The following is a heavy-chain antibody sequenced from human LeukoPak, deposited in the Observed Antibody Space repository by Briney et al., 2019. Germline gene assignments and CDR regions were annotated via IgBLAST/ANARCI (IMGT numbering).Heavy chain of an antibody. CDR3: ARERGYCFVP. J-gene: IGHJ5*02. V-gene: IGHV4-4*07. Sequence: SETLSLTCTVSGDSISSYYWSWIRQPAGKGLEWIGRIYTSENTNYSPSLKSRVSMSVDRSKNQFSLKLSSVTAADTAVYYCARERGYCFVPWGQGMLVTVSS. CDR1: GDSISSYY. CDR2: IYTSENT. D-gene: IGHD3-3*01.